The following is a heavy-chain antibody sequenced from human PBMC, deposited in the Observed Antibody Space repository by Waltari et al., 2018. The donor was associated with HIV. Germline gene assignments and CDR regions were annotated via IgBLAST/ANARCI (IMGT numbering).Heavy chain of an antibody. Sequence: EVQLVESGGGLVKPGGSIRLSCAAPGFTFSNAWMSWVRQAPGKGLEWVGRSKSKTDGGTTDYAAPVKGRFTISRDDSKNTLYLQMNSLKTEDTAVYYCTTGGEDWGQGTLVTVSS. V-gene: IGHV3-15*01. CDR1: GFTFSNAW. CDR2: SKSKTDGGTT. J-gene: IGHJ4*02. CDR3: TTGGED. D-gene: IGHD3-16*01.